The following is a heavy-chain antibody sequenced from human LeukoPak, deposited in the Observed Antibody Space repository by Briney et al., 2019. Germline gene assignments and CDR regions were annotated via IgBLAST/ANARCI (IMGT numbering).Heavy chain of an antibody. Sequence: SETLSLTCTVSDGSISSYYWSWIRQPPGKGLEWIGYIYYSGSTNYNPSLMSRVTISVDTSKNQFSLKLSSVTAADTAVYYCVGSPYVWGGYRYDYWGQGTLVTVSS. D-gene: IGHD3-16*02. CDR2: IYYSGST. V-gene: IGHV4-59*01. CDR1: DGSISSYY. CDR3: VGSPYVWGGYRYDY. J-gene: IGHJ4*02.